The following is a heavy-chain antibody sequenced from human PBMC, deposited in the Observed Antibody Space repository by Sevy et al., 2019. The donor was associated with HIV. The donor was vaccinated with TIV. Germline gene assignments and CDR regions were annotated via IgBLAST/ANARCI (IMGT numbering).Heavy chain of an antibody. J-gene: IGHJ3*02. CDR1: GFTFSNYN. CDR2: ISGLSNYI. D-gene: IGHD6-6*01. CDR3: ARGVQTYDAFDI. Sequence: GESLKISWAVSGFTFSNYNMNWVRQAPGKGLEWVSYISGLSNYIYYADSVKGRFSISRDNAKNSLYLQMNSLRAEDTAVYYCARGVQTYDAFDIWGQGTMVTVSS. V-gene: IGHV3-21*01.